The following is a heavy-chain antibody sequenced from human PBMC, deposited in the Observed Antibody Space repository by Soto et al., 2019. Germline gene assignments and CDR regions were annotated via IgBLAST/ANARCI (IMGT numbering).Heavy chain of an antibody. CDR2: ISGSGGNT. Sequence: GWSLRLSCASSVFTFISYAMSWVRQAPGKGLEWVSAISGSGGNTYYADSVKGRFTISRDNSKNTLYLQMNSLRAEDTAVYYCAKIGRITIFGVVMTPDAFDIWGQGTMVTFSS. V-gene: IGHV3-23*01. CDR3: AKIGRITIFGVVMTPDAFDI. D-gene: IGHD3-3*01. CDR1: VFTFISYA. J-gene: IGHJ3*02.